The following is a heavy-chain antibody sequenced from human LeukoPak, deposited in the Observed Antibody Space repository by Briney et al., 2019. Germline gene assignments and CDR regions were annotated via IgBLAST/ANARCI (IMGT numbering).Heavy chain of an antibody. J-gene: IGHJ4*02. CDR3: ASLSQLRFLEWLSPFNDRDY. D-gene: IGHD3-3*01. V-gene: IGHV3-48*01. Sequence: PGGSLRLSCAASGFTFSSYSMNWVRQAPGKGLEWVSYISSSSSTLYYADSVKGRFTISRDNAKSSLYLQMNSLRAEDTDVYYCASLSQLRFLEWLSPFNDRDYWGQGTLVTVSS. CDR2: ISSSSSTL. CDR1: GFTFSSYS.